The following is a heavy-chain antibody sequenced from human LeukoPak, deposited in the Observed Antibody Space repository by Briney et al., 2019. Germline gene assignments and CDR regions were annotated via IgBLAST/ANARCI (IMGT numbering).Heavy chain of an antibody. Sequence: GRSLRLSCAASGFTFSSYGMHWVRQAPGKGLEWVAVISYDGSNKYYADSVKGRFTISRDNSKNTLYLQMNSLRAEDTAVYYCAKVDSLWFGEYSYWGQGTLVTVSS. CDR2: ISYDGSNK. CDR1: GFTFSSYG. CDR3: AKVDSLWFGEYSY. V-gene: IGHV3-30*18. D-gene: IGHD3-10*01. J-gene: IGHJ4*02.